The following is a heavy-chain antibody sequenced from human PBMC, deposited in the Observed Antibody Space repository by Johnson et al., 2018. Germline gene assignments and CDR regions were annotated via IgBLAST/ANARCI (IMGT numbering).Heavy chain of an antibody. CDR1: GFTFSSYA. V-gene: IGHV3-30-3*01. CDR3: ARYYPYSSGWYGAFDI. CDR2: ISYDGSNK. Sequence: QVQLVQSGGGVVQPGRSLRLSCAASGFTFSSYAMHWVRQAPGKGLERVAVISYDGSNKYYADSVKGRFTITRDNSKNTLYLQMNSLRAEDTAVYYRARYYPYSSGWYGAFDIWGQGTMVTVSS. D-gene: IGHD6-19*01. J-gene: IGHJ3*02.